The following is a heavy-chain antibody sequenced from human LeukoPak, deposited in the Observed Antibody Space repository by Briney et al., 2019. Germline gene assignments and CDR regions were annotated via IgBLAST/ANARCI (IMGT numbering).Heavy chain of an antibody. CDR3: ARDRIDIVVVVAATLNIDY. J-gene: IGHJ4*02. Sequence: ASVKVSCKASGGTFSSYAISWVRQAPGQGLEWMGWISAYNGNTNYAQKLQGRVTMTTDTSTSTAHMELRSLRSDDTAVYYCARDRIDIVVVVAATLNIDYWGQGTLVTVSS. CDR2: ISAYNGNT. D-gene: IGHD2-15*01. CDR1: GGTFSSYA. V-gene: IGHV1-18*01.